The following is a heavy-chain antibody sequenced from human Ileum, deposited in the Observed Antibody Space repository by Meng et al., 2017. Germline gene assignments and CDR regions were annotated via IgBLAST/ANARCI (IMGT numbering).Heavy chain of an antibody. V-gene: IGHV3-74*01. CDR2: IKSDGSVT. CDR3: AREIAVTGSGNDAFDI. CDR1: GFTFITYW. Sequence: GGSLRLSCAASGFTFITYWMHWVRQAPGKGLVWVSRIKSDGSVTNYADSVKGRFTISRDNSKNTLYLQLNSLRADDTAVYFCAREIAVTGSGNDAFDIWGQGTTVTVSS. D-gene: IGHD6-13*01. J-gene: IGHJ3*02.